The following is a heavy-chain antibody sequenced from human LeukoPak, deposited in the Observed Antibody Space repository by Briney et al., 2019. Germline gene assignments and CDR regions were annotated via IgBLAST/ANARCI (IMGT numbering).Heavy chain of an antibody. V-gene: IGHV3-30*02. J-gene: IGHJ4*02. CDR1: GFTFSSYG. CDR2: IRYDGSNK. CDR3: AKDRQRGRDGYNPADY. Sequence: GGSLRLSCAASGFTFSSYGMHWVRQALGKGLEWVAFIRYDGSNKYYADSVKGRFTISRDNSKNTLYLQMNSLRAEDTAVYYCAKDRQRGRDGYNPADYWGQGTLVTVSS. D-gene: IGHD5-24*01.